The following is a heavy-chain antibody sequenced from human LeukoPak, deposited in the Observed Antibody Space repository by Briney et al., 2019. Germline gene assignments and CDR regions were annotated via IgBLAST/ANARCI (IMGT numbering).Heavy chain of an antibody. CDR2: IYYSGST. CDR1: GGSISSYY. J-gene: IGHJ5*02. Sequence: TPSETLSLTCTVSGGSISSYYWSWIRQPPGKGLEWIGYIYYSGSTNYNPSLKSRVTISVDTSKNQFSLKLSSVTAADTAVYYCARSLSRRWFDPWGQGTLVTVSS. V-gene: IGHV4-59*01. CDR3: ARSLSRRWFDP.